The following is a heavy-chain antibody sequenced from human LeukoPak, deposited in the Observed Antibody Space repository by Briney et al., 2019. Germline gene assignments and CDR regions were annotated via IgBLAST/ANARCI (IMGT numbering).Heavy chain of an antibody. Sequence: PSETLSLTCTVSGGSISSGSYYWSWIRQPAGKGLEWIGRIYTSGSTNYNASLKSRVTISVDTSKNQFSLKLSSVTAADTAVYYCARVPFMGYYYYMDVWGKGTTVTVSS. CDR2: IYTSGST. CDR3: ARVPFMGYYYYMDV. D-gene: IGHD1-26*01. J-gene: IGHJ6*03. CDR1: GGSISSGSYY. V-gene: IGHV4-61*02.